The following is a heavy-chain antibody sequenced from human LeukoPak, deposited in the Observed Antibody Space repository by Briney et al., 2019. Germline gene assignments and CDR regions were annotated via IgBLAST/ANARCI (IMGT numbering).Heavy chain of an antibody. CDR3: ARDRDSSSWYSSDYFDY. J-gene: IGHJ4*02. D-gene: IGHD6-13*01. CDR1: GGSISSDY. V-gene: IGHV4-4*07. Sequence: SETLSLTCTVSGGSISSDYWSWIRQPAGKGLEWIGRIYTSGSTNYNPSLKSRVTMSVDTSKNQFSLKLSSVTAADTAVYYCARDRDSSSWYSSDYFDYWGQGTLVTVSS. CDR2: IYTSGST.